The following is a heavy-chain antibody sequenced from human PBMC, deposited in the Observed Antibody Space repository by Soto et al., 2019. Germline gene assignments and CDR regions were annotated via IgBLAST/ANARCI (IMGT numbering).Heavy chain of an antibody. CDR1: GGSISSYY. CDR3: ARLLWSHSNWFDP. V-gene: IGHV4-59*08. Sequence: SETLSLTCTVSGGSISSYYWSWIRQPPGKGLEWIGYIYYSGSTNYNPSLKSRVTISVDTSKNQFSLKLSSVTAADTAVYYCARLLWSHSNWFDPWDQGTLVTVS. CDR2: IYYSGST. J-gene: IGHJ5*02. D-gene: IGHD3-10*01.